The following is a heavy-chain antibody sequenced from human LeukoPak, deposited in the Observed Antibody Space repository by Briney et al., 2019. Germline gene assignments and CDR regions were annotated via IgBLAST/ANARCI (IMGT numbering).Heavy chain of an antibody. CDR2: ISGSGGST. CDR1: GFTFSSYA. CDR3: AKTTIFGVVPNNWFDP. Sequence: GGSLRLSCAASGFTFSSYAMSWVRQAPGKGLEWVSAISGSGGSTYYADSVKGRFTISRDNSKNTLYLQMNSLRAEDTAVYYCAKTTIFGVVPNNWFDPWGQGTLVTVSS. D-gene: IGHD3-3*01. J-gene: IGHJ5*02. V-gene: IGHV3-23*01.